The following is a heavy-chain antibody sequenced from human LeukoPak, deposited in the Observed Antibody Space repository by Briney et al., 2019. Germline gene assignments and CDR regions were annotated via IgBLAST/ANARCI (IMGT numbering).Heavy chain of an antibody. V-gene: IGHV4-34*01. CDR2: INHSGST. CDR1: GGSFSSYY. J-gene: IGHJ4*02. D-gene: IGHD1-26*01. CDR3: ARGSRWELPLDY. Sequence: SETLSLTCAVYGGSFSSYYWSWIRQPPGKGLEWIGEINHSGSTNYNPPLKSRVTISVDTPKNQFSLKLSSVTAADTAVYYCARGSRWELPLDYWGQGTLVTVSS.